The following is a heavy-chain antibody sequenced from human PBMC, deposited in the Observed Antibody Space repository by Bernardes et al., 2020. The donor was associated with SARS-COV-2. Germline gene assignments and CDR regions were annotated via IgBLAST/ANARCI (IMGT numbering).Heavy chain of an antibody. CDR3: ARDVLHALDV. CDR1: GYAFIVYY. J-gene: IGHJ3*01. Sequence: ASLKDSCKASGYAFIVYYIHWVRQAPGQGPECMGFINPDNGGTYYAPKFKGRVTMTRDTSISTAYMELGSLTSDDTAVYYCARDVLHALDVWGQGTMVTVSS. V-gene: IGHV1-2*02. D-gene: IGHD3-10*02. CDR2: INPDNGGT.